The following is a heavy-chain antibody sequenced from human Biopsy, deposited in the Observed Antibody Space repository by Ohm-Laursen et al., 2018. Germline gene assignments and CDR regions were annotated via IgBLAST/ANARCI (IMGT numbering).Heavy chain of an antibody. V-gene: IGHV3-66*01. CDR1: GFTVSSNY. CDR2: FYSGSGA. CDR3: AKDDGGRYRGY. Sequence: SLRLSCTASGFTVSSNYMAWVRQAPGKGLEWVSVFYSGSGAFYADSVRGRFAISGDDSKNTLDLQMNSLRAEDTAVYYCAKDDGGRYRGYWGQGTLVTVSS. D-gene: IGHD3-16*02. J-gene: IGHJ4*02.